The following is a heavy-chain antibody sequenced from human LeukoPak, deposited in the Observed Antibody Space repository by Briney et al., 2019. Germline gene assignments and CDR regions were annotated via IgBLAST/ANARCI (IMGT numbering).Heavy chain of an antibody. CDR2: INPNSGGT. CDR3: ASPNYDILTGYYSNYYYYGMDV. J-gene: IGHJ6*02. V-gene: IGHV1-2*02. Sequence: GASVKVSCKASGYTFTGYYMHWVRQAPGQGLERMGWINPNSGGTNYAQKFQGRVTMTRDTSISTAYMELSRLRSDDTAVYYCASPNYDILTGYYSNYYYYGMDVWGQGTTVTVSS. D-gene: IGHD3-9*01. CDR1: GYTFTGYY.